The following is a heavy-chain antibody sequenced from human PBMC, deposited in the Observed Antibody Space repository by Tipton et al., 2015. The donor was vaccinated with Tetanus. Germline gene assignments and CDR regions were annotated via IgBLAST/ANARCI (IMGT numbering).Heavy chain of an antibody. V-gene: IGHV4-34*09. D-gene: IGHD4-23*01. CDR3: ARAQRWLPYYYAMDV. Sequence: TLSLTCAVSGGSFSGHYWSWIRQPPGEGLEWIGEINPSGGASYNPSLKSRVTISVDTSKNKFSLKLTSLTAADTAVYHCARAQRWLPYYYAMDVWGQGAAVTVSS. CDR2: INPSGGA. J-gene: IGHJ6*02. CDR1: GGSFSGHY.